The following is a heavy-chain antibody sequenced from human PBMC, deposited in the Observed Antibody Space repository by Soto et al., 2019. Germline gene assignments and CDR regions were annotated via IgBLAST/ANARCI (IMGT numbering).Heavy chain of an antibody. V-gene: IGHV4-4*02. CDR2: IYHSGST. J-gene: IGHJ4*02. Sequence: PSETLSLTCAVSGGSISSSNWWSWVRQPPGKGLEWIGEIYHSGSTNYNPSLKSRVTISVDKSKNQFSLKLSSVTAADTAVYYCARGRVWFGELRPTIFDYWGQGTLVTVSS. CDR1: GGSISSSNW. CDR3: ARGRVWFGELRPTIFDY. D-gene: IGHD3-10*01.